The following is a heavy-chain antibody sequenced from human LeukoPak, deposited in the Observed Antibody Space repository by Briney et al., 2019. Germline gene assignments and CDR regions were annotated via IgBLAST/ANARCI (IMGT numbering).Heavy chain of an antibody. V-gene: IGHV4-59*08. Sequence: SETLSLTCTVSGGSISSYYWSWIRQPPGKGLEWIGYIYYGGSTNYNPSLKSRVTISVDTSKNQFSLKLSSVTAADTAVYYCASLVRDFDWSTYYFDYWGQGTLVTVSS. J-gene: IGHJ4*02. CDR1: GGSISSYY. D-gene: IGHD3-9*01. CDR3: ASLVRDFDWSTYYFDY. CDR2: IYYGGST.